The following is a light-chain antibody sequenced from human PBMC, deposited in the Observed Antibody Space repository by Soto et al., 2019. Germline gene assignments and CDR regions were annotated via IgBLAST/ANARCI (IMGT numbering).Light chain of an antibody. Sequence: QSVLTQPPSASGSPGQSVTISCTGTSSDIGGYNYVYWYQQHPGKAPKLMIYEVSKRPSGVPDRFSGSKSGNTASLIISRLQTEDEADYYCVSFTSSTTYVFGSGTKLTVL. J-gene: IGLJ1*01. V-gene: IGLV2-8*01. CDR3: VSFTSSTTYV. CDR1: SSDIGGYNY. CDR2: EVS.